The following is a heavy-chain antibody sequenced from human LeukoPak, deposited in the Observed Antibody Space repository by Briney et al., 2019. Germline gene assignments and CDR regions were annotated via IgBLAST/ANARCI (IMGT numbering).Heavy chain of an antibody. V-gene: IGHV4-31*03. CDR1: GGSISSGGYY. J-gene: IGHJ4*02. CDR3: ARDEYGDLDY. CDR2: IYYSGST. Sequence: SETLSLTCSVPGGSISSGGYYWSWIRQHPGKGLEWIGYIYYSGSTYYNPSLKSRVTISVDTSKNQFSLKLSSVTAADTAVYYCARDEYGDLDYWGQGTLVTVSS. D-gene: IGHD4-17*01.